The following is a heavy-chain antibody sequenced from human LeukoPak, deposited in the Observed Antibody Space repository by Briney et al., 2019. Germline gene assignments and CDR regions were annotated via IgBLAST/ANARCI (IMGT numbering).Heavy chain of an antibody. V-gene: IGHV3-21*01. Sequence: KPGGSLRLSCAASGFTFSSYSMNWVRQAPGKGLEWVSSISSSGSYIYYADSVKGRFTISRDNAKNSLYLQMNSLRAEDTAVYYCARDLRSYGLRWAPYNWFDPWGQGTLVTVSS. D-gene: IGHD5-18*01. CDR1: GFTFSSYS. J-gene: IGHJ5*02. CDR3: ARDLRSYGLRWAPYNWFDP. CDR2: ISSSGSYI.